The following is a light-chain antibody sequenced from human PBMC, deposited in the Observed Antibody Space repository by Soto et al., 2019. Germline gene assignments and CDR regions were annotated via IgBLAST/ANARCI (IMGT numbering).Light chain of an antibody. V-gene: IGLV2-14*01. Sequence: QSALTQPASVSGSPGQSITISCTGTSSDVGGYNYVSWYQQHPDKAPKLMIYEVSNRPSGVSNRFSGSKSGNTASLTISGLQSEDEGNYYCSSFAGSNNFVFGTGTKLTVL. CDR1: SSDVGGYNY. J-gene: IGLJ1*01. CDR3: SSFAGSNNFV. CDR2: EVS.